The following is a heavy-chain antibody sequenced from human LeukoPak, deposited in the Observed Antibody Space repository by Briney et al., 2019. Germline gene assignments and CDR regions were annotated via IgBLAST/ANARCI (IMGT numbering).Heavy chain of an antibody. CDR3: AREGEEQWRRDFDY. V-gene: IGHV1-18*01. CDR2: INAGNGNT. D-gene: IGHD6-19*01. J-gene: IGHJ4*02. Sequence: ASVKVSCKASGYTFTSYGISWVRQAPGQRLEWMGWINAGNGNTKYSQEFQGRVTMTRDMSTSTVYMELSSLRSEDTAVYYCAREGEEQWRRDFDYWGQGTLVTVSS. CDR1: GYTFTSYG.